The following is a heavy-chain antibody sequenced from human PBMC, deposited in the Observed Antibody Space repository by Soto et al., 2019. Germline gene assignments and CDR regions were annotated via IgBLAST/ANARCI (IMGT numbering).Heavy chain of an antibody. D-gene: IGHD4-4*01. V-gene: IGHV1-18*04. CDR2: ISAYNGDR. CDR3: ARDLDYSNSISVY. J-gene: IGHJ4*02. CDR1: GYTFTNHG. Sequence: EASVKVSCKTSGYTFTNHGVSWVRQAPGQGLEWMGRISAYNGDRDYAPKFQDRVTMTIDTSTNTVFMELRSLKSDDTAMYFCARDLDYSNSISVYWGQGTPVTVSS.